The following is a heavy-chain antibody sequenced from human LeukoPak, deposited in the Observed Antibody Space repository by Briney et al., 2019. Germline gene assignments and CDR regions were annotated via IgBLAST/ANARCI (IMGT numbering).Heavy chain of an antibody. CDR3: ARETSQKGAHYMDV. Sequence: SETLSLTCSVSGYSISSGYYWGWIRQPPGKGLEWSGSIYHSGSTYYNTSLKSRVTISVDTSKNQFSLKLSSVTAADTAVYYCARETSQKGAHYMDVWGKGTTVTISS. V-gene: IGHV4-38-2*02. J-gene: IGHJ6*03. D-gene: IGHD3-16*01. CDR1: GYSISSGYY. CDR2: IYHSGST.